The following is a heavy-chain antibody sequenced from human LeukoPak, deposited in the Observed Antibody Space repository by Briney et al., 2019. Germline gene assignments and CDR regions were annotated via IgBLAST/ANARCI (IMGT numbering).Heavy chain of an antibody. D-gene: IGHD3-22*01. CDR3: ARQVRYYYDSSGYGFFDY. J-gene: IGHJ4*02. Sequence: PSETLSLTGTVSGGSISSSSYYWGWIRQPPGKGLEWIGSIYYSGSTYYNPSLKSRVTISVDTSKNQFSLKLSSVTAADTAVYYCARQVRYYYDSSGYGFFDYWGQGTLVTVSS. CDR1: GGSISSSSYY. CDR2: IYYSGST. V-gene: IGHV4-39*01.